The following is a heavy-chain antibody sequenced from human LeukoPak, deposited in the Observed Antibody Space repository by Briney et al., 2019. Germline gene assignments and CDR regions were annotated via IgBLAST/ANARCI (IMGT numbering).Heavy chain of an antibody. D-gene: IGHD3-3*01. CDR1: GFTFSSYA. V-gene: IGHV3-23*01. J-gene: IGHJ3*02. CDR2: ISGSGGST. Sequence: GGSLRLSCAASGFTFSSYAMSWVRQARGKWLEWVSAISGSGGSTYYADSVKGRFTISRDNSKNTLYLQMNSLRAEDTAVYYCARHGDFWSGYYTIWGQGTMVTVSS. CDR3: ARHGDFWSGYYTI.